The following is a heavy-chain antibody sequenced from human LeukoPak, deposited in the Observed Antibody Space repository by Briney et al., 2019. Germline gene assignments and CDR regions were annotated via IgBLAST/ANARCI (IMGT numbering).Heavy chain of an antibody. V-gene: IGHV4-59*01. Sequence: SETLSLTCTVSGGSISSYYWGWIRQPPGKGLEWIGYIYYSGSTNYNPSLKSRVTISVDTSKNQFSLKLSSVTAADTAVYYCARGFGRYYYMDVWGKGTTVTVSS. D-gene: IGHD3-10*01. CDR2: IYYSGST. CDR1: GGSISSYY. CDR3: ARGFGRYYYMDV. J-gene: IGHJ6*03.